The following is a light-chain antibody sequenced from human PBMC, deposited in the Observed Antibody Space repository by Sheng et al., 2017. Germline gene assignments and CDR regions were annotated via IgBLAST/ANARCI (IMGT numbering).Light chain of an antibody. Sequence: DIQMTQSPSSLSVSVGDRVTITCRASQAIDNSLAWYQQRSGKAPNLLLYTASRLESGVPSRFSGSRSGTDYTVTISSLQPDDFATYYCQQYYSTPWRFGQGTKVEI. CDR3: QQYYSTPWR. CDR1: QAIDNS. J-gene: IGKJ1*01. V-gene: IGKV1-NL1*01. CDR2: TAS.